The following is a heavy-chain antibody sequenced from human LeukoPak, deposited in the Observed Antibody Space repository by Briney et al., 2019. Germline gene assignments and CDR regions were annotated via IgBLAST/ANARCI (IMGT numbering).Heavy chain of an antibody. CDR3: AKRGDSSGYPYYFDY. J-gene: IGHJ4*02. CDR2: ISGSGAST. D-gene: IGHD3-22*01. Sequence: GGSLRLSCAASGFTFSSYAMSWVRQAPGKGLEWVSTISGSGASTYYADSVKGRFTISRDNSKNTLYLQMNSLRAEDTAVYYCAKRGDSSGYPYYFDYWGQGTLVTVSS. V-gene: IGHV3-23*01. CDR1: GFTFSSYA.